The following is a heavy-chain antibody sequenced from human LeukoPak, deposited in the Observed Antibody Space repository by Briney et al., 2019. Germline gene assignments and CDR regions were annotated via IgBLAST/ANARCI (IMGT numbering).Heavy chain of an antibody. CDR3: AKAVGYSGYQSFDY. CDR1: GFTFINYW. Sequence: GGSLRLSCAASGFTFINYWMSWVRQAPGKGLEWVAKIKQDGSEKYYVDSVKGRFTISRDNANNSLSLQMNSLRAEDTAVYYCAKAVGYSGYQSFDYWGQGTLVTVSS. J-gene: IGHJ4*02. V-gene: IGHV3-7*01. D-gene: IGHD5-12*01. CDR2: IKQDGSEK.